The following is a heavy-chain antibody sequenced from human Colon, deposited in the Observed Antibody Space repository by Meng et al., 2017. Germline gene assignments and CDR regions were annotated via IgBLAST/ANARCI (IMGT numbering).Heavy chain of an antibody. V-gene: IGHV3-20*04. Sequence: GESLKISCAAAGFTFDDYGMSWVRQAPGKGLEWVSGINWNGGSTGYADSVKGRFTISRDNAKNSLYLQMNSPKAEDTAMYYCARGSTSLDPGGQGTLVTVSS. CDR3: ARGSTSLDP. J-gene: IGHJ5*02. CDR2: INWNGGST. CDR1: GFTFDDYG. D-gene: IGHD1-1*01.